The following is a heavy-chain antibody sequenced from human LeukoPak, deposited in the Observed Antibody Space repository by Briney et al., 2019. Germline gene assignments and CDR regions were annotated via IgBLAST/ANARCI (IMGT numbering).Heavy chain of an antibody. CDR2: IYHIGST. Sequence: PLETLSLTCAVYGGCFSGYYWSCIRPTPGKGLEWGGEIYHIGSTNYNPSLKSRVTISVDTSKNQFSLKLSSVTAADTAVYYCASARHYYDSSGYYYPNAFDIWGQGTMVTVSS. V-gene: IGHV4-34*01. CDR3: ASARHYYDSSGYYYPNAFDI. D-gene: IGHD3-22*01. J-gene: IGHJ3*02. CDR1: GGCFSGYY.